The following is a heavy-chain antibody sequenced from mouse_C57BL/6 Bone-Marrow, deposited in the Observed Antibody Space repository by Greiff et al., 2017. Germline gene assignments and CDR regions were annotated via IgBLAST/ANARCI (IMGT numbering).Heavy chain of an antibody. V-gene: IGHV1-26*01. CDR1: GYTFTDYY. D-gene: IGHD2-5*01. Sequence: EVQLQQSGPELVKPGASVKISCKASGYTFTDYYMNWVKQSHGKSLEWIGDINPNNGGTSYNQKFKGKATLTVDKSSSTAYMELRSLTSEDSAVYYCAKVTVAYYSNNYYAMDYWGQGTSVTVSS. J-gene: IGHJ4*01. CDR3: AKVTVAYYSNNYYAMDY. CDR2: INPNNGGT.